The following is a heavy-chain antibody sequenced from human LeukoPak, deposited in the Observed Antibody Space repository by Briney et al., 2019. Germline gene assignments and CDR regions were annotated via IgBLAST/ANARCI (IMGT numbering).Heavy chain of an antibody. J-gene: IGHJ4*02. V-gene: IGHV3-30*02. CDR1: GFTFSSCP. CDR2: IYYDGHNK. CDR3: VKDFWLGSGDW. Sequence: PGGSLILSCAASGFTFSSCPMHWVRQAPGKGLGWVAYIYYDGHNKYYAESVKGRFTISRDNSKNTLYLQMNSLTTEDTAVYYCVKDFWLGSGDWGGQGTLVTVSS. D-gene: IGHD2-21*02.